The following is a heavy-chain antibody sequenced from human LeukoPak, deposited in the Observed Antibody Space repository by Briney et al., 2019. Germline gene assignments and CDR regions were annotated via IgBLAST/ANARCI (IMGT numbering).Heavy chain of an antibody. CDR1: GGSISSSSYY. CDR2: IYYSGST. J-gene: IGHJ4*02. D-gene: IGHD3-10*01. CDR3: ATRDYYGSGSYYTFYY. V-gene: IGHV4-39*01. Sequence: PSETLSLTCTVSGGSISSSSYYWGWIRQPPGKGLEWIGSIYYSGSTYYNPSLKSRVTISVDTSKNQFSLKLSSVTAADTAVYYCATRDYYGSGSYYTFYYWGQGTLVTVSS.